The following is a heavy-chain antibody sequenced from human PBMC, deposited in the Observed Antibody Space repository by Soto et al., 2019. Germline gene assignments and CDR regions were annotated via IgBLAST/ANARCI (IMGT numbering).Heavy chain of an antibody. CDR3: ARHNYGSGSTYFEY. CDR2: IYYSGST. CDR1: GGSISSYY. V-gene: IGHV4-59*08. D-gene: IGHD3-10*01. J-gene: IGHJ4*02. Sequence: SETLSLTCTVSGGSISSYYWIWIRQPPGKGLEWIGYIYYSGSTNYNPSLKSRVTISVDTSKNQFSLKLNSMTAADTAVYYCARHNYGSGSTYFEYWGQGTLVTVSS.